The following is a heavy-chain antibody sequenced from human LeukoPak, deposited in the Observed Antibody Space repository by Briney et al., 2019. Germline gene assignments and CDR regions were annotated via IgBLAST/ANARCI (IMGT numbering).Heavy chain of an antibody. J-gene: IGHJ2*01. Sequence: PGRSLRLSCVASEFSFSGYAMHWVRQAPGKGLEWVAVISYDGSNKYYADSVKGRFTISRDNSKNTLYLQMNSLRAEDTAVYYCARPDIVATRTDWYFDLWGLGTLVTVSS. V-gene: IGHV3-30-3*01. CDR2: ISYDGSNK. CDR3: ARPDIVATRTDWYFDL. CDR1: EFSFSGYA. D-gene: IGHD5-12*01.